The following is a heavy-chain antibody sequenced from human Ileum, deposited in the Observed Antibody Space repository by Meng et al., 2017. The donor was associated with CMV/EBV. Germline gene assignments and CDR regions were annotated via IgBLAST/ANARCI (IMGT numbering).Heavy chain of an antibody. J-gene: IGHJ6*02. CDR1: GYTFTAYY. CDR2: FSPDNGDI. Sequence: ASVKVSCKASGYTFTAYYMHWVRQAPGHGLEWMGHFSPDNGDIFFEEKFQGRVTVTWDTSISTAYMELSSLTSDDTATYYCAADTIRITAGDYCVRDGGTYRTAATGGYDFYYYGLDVWGQGTTVTVSS. D-gene: IGHD4-17*01. V-gene: IGHV1-2*06. CDR3: AADTIRITAGDYCVRDGGTYRTAATGGYDFYYYGLDV.